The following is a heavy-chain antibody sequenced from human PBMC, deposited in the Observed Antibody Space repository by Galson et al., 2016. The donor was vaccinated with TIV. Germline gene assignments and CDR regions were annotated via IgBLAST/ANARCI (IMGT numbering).Heavy chain of an antibody. CDR3: AHANLQWLIQAFDF. V-gene: IGHV2-5*02. CDR1: GFSLNTRGVG. CDR2: IYWDDDK. D-gene: IGHD6-19*01. J-gene: IGHJ4*02. Sequence: PALVKPTQTLTLTCTFSGFSLNTRGVGVGWIRQPPGKALEWLALIYWDDDKRYSPSLKNRLTITKDTSKNQVVHTMTNMDPVDTATYYCAHANLQWLIQAFDFWGQGTLVTVSS.